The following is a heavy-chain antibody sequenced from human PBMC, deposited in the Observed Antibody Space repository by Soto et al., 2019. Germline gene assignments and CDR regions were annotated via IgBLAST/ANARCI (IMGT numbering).Heavy chain of an antibody. V-gene: IGHV3-74*02. D-gene: IGHD2-15*01. CDR1: GFTFSNYW. CDR3: ARGDCVGGTCYSLGGSFYYYMAV. CDR2: INSDGSVS. Sequence: EVQLVESGGGLVQPGGSLRLSCAASGFTFSNYWMYWVRQAPGKGLEWVSRINSDGSVSSYADSVKGRLTISSDNVKNTLYLQMDSLRAEDTAVYYCARGDCVGGTCYSLGGSFYYYMAVWGKGTTVTVFS. J-gene: IGHJ6*03.